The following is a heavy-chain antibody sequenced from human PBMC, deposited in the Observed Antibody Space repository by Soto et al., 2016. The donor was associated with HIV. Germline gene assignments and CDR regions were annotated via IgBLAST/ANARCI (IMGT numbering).Heavy chain of an antibody. CDR1: GFTFDDYG. CDR3: AEGLDSRNRNAFDI. J-gene: IGHJ3*02. CDR2: INWRGDSR. V-gene: IGHV3-20*04. Sequence: EVQLVESGGGVVRPGGSLRLSCAASGFTFDDYGMSWVRQGPGKGLEWVSGINWRGDSRGYRDSVKGRFTISRDNSKNSLYLQMTYVRDEDTALYYCAEGLDSRNRNAFDIWGQGRMVIVSS. D-gene: IGHD1-1*01.